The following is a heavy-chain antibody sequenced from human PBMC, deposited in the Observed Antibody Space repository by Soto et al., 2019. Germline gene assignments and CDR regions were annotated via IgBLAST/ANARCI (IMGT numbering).Heavy chain of an antibody. CDR2: IYYSGST. Sequence: SETLSLTCTVSGGSISSSSYYWGWIRQPPGKGLEWIGSIYYSGSTYYNPSLKSRVTISVETSKNQFSLKLSSVTDADTAVYYCARHAAFDDILTGYRHNYFDYWGQGTLVTVSS. J-gene: IGHJ4*02. D-gene: IGHD3-9*01. CDR3: ARHAAFDDILTGYRHNYFDY. CDR1: GGSISSSSYY. V-gene: IGHV4-39*01.